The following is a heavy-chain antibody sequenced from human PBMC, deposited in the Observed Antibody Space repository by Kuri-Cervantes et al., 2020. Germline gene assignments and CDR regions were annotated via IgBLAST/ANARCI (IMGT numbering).Heavy chain of an antibody. CDR1: GGSFSGYY. CDR3: ARVSSSSYWFDP. Sequence: SETLSLTCAVYGGSFSGYYWSWIRQPPGKGLEWIGYIYYSGSTNYNPSLKSRVTISVDTSKNQFSLKLSSVTAADTAVYYCARVSSSSYWFDPWGQGTLVTVSS. J-gene: IGHJ5*02. V-gene: IGHV4-34*11. D-gene: IGHD6-13*01. CDR2: IYYSGST.